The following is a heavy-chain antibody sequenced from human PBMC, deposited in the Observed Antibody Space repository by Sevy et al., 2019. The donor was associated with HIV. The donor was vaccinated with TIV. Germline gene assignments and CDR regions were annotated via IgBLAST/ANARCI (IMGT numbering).Heavy chain of an antibody. CDR2: SNHSGST. CDR3: ARAPPVVVVPGAPSWFDP. V-gene: IGHV4-34*01. Sequence: SETLSLTCAVYGGSFSGYYWNWIRQSPGKGLEWIGESNHSGSTHYNPSLKSRVTISVDTSKNQISLRLNSVTAADTAVYYCARAPPVVVVPGAPSWFDPWGQGTLVTVSS. D-gene: IGHD2-2*01. J-gene: IGHJ5*02. CDR1: GGSFSGYY.